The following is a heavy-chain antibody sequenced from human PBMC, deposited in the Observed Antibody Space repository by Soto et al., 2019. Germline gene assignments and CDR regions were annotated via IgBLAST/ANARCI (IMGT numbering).Heavy chain of an antibody. D-gene: IGHD5-12*01. Sequence: GASVKVSCKASGGTFSSYAISWVRQAPGQGLEWMGGIIPIFGTANYAQKFQGRVTITADKSTSTAYMELSSLRSEDTAVYYCARGVHDGYTRPLGYWGQGTLVTVSS. CDR2: IIPIFGTA. V-gene: IGHV1-69*06. CDR3: ARGVHDGYTRPLGY. CDR1: GGTFSSYA. J-gene: IGHJ4*02.